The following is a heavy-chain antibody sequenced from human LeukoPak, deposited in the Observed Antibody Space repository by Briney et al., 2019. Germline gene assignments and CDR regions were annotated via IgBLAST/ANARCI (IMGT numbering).Heavy chain of an antibody. Sequence: SETLSLTCAVSGGSISSGGYSWSWIRQPPGKGLEWIGYIYHSGSTYYNPSLKSRVTISVDTSKNQFSLKLSSVTAADTAVYYCAASSGWLEYYFDYWGQGTLVTVSS. CDR2: IYHSGST. J-gene: IGHJ4*02. D-gene: IGHD6-19*01. V-gene: IGHV4-30-2*02. CDR3: AASSGWLEYYFDY. CDR1: GGSISSGGYS.